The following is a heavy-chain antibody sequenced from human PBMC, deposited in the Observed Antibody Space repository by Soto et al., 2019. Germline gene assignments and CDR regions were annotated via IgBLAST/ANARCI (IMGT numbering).Heavy chain of an antibody. V-gene: IGHV3-15*01. CDR1: GFTFSNAW. Sequence: LRLSCAASGFTFSNAWMSWVRQAPGKGLEWVGRIKSKTGGGTTDYAAPVKGRFTISRDDSKNTLYLQMNSLKTADTAVYYCTTDLTVTNYYYYYGMDVWGQGTSVTASS. J-gene: IGHJ6*02. CDR3: TTDLTVTNYYYYYGMDV. D-gene: IGHD4-4*01. CDR2: IKSKTGGGTT.